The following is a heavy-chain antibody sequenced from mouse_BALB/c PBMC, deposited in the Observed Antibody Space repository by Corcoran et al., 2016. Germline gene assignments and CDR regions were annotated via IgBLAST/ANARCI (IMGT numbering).Heavy chain of an antibody. Sequence: EVLLQQSGAVLVQPGASVMLSCTASGFNIKETYMHWVTQRPEQGLEWIGRIDPTNGNTKYDPKFQGKATTTADTSSNTAYLQLSSLTSEDTAVYYCARGGCYPAWFAYWGQGTLVTVSA. CDR1: GFNIKETY. J-gene: IGHJ3*01. CDR3: ARGGCYPAWFAY. V-gene: IGHV14-3*02. D-gene: IGHD2-12*01. CDR2: IDPTNGNT.